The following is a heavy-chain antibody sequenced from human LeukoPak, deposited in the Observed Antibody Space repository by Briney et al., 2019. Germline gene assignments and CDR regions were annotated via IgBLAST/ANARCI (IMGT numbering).Heavy chain of an antibody. V-gene: IGHV3-48*03. CDR3: ASSALAVAGHDAFDI. CDR2: ISSSGSTI. CDR1: GFTFSSYE. D-gene: IGHD6-19*01. J-gene: IGHJ3*02. Sequence: PGGSLRLSCAASGFTFSSYEMNWVRQAPGKGLEWVSYISSSGSTIYYADSVKGRFTISRDNAKNSLYLQMNSLRAEDTAVYYCASSALAVAGHDAFDIWGQGTMVTVSS.